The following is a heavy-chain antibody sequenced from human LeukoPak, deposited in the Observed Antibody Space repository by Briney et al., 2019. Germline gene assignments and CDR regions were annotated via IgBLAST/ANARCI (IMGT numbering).Heavy chain of an antibody. D-gene: IGHD1-26*01. J-gene: IGHJ4*02. CDR3: AKGGIASFDY. V-gene: IGHV3-33*06. CDR2: IWYDGSNK. Sequence: GGSLRLSCAASGFTFSTYGMHWVRQAPGKGLEWVAVIWYDGSNKYYADSVKGRFTISRDNSKNTLYLQMNSLRAEDTAAYYCAKGGIASFDYWGQGTLVTVSS. CDR1: GFTFSTYG.